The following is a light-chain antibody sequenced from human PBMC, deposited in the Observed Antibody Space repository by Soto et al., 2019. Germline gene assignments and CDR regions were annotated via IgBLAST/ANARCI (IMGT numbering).Light chain of an antibody. J-gene: IGKJ4*01. V-gene: IGKV1-39*01. CDR3: QQSYSTPLT. CDR1: QSISSY. Sequence: DIQMTQSPSSLSASVGDRVSITCRASQSISSYLNWYQQKPGKAPKLLIYAAASWQSGVPSRYSGSGSGTDFTLTTSSLQPEDFATYYCQQSYSTPLTFGGGTKVEIK. CDR2: AAA.